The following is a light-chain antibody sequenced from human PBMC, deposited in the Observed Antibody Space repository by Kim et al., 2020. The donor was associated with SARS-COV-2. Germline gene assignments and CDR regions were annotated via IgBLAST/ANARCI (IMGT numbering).Light chain of an antibody. CDR1: TIASKN. J-gene: IGLJ1*01. V-gene: IGLV3-21*04. CDR2: YDN. CDR3: HVWDSTSDHV. Sequence: VAPGKTARIACGGTTIASKNVHWYQQKPGQAPVLVIFYDNDRPSGIPERFSGSNSGNTATLTISRVEAGDEADYYCHVWDSTSDHVFGTGTKVTVL.